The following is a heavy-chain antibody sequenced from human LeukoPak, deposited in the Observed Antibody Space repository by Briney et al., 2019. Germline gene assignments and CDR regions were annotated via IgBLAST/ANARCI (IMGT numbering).Heavy chain of an antibody. CDR1: GFTFSSYE. CDR2: ISPSSSYI. J-gene: IGHJ4*02. D-gene: IGHD1-26*01. Sequence: GGSLRLSCAASGFTFSSYEMNWVRQAPGKGLEWVSSISPSSSYIYYADSVKGRFTISRDNAKNSLYLQMNSLRAEDTALYYCARTSTTVGTSINYWGQGTLVTVSS. V-gene: IGHV3-21*01. CDR3: ARTSTTVGTSINY.